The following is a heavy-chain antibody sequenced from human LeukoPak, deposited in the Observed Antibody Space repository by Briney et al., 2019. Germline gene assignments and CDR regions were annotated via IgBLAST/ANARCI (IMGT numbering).Heavy chain of an antibody. V-gene: IGHV1-69*05. J-gene: IGHJ6*03. Sequence: ASVKVSCNASGDIFKSYSARSVRHSPRQRLGWMGRIIPIFGSTNYAQKFQGRVTITTDQSTRTAYMELISLSSDDTAVYYCARVGRSRWSLLNSYNYMDVWGKGTTLTVSS. CDR1: GDIFKSYS. D-gene: IGHD3-3*01. CDR2: IIPIFGST. CDR3: ARVGRSRWSLLNSYNYMDV.